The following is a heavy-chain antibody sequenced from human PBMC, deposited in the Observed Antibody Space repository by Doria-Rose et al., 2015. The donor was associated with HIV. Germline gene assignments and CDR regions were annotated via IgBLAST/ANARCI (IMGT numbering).Heavy chain of an antibody. CDR3: ARIKSSRWYHKYYFDF. D-gene: IGHD6-13*01. V-gene: IGHV2-26*01. Sequence: QVTLKESGPVLVKPTETLTPTCTVSGVSLSSPGMGVSWIRQPPGKALEWLANIFSDDERSYKTSLKSRLTISRGTSKSQVVLTMTDMGPVDTATYYCARIKSSRWYHKYYFDFWGQGTLVIVSA. CDR1: GVSLSSPGMG. CDR2: IFSDDER. J-gene: IGHJ4*02.